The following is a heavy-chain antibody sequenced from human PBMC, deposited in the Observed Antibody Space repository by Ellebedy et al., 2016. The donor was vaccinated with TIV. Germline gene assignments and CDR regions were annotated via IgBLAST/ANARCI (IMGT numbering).Heavy chain of an antibody. J-gene: IGHJ6*02. Sequence: GESLKISXSASGFTFSDYSMLWVRQAPGKGLEYVSAIRSSGGTTYYADSVKGRFTISRDNSTNTLYLQMSSLRAEDTAVYYCVKDSYVTDVWGQGTTVTVSS. CDR2: IRSSGGTT. CDR1: GFTFSDYS. V-gene: IGHV3-64D*06. CDR3: VKDSYVTDV.